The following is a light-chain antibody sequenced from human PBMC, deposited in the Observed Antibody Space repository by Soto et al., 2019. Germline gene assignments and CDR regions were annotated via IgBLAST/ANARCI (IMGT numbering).Light chain of an antibody. CDR2: GAS. V-gene: IGKV3-11*01. J-gene: IGKJ1*01. Sequence: EVVLTQSPATLSLSPGERATLSCRASENVRTFVDWYQQKPGQAPRLLIHGASNRATGIPARFSGSGSGTDFTLTINNLDPEDFAVYYCQQHSHWPPWTFGQGTRVEI. CDR3: QQHSHWPPWT. CDR1: ENVRTF.